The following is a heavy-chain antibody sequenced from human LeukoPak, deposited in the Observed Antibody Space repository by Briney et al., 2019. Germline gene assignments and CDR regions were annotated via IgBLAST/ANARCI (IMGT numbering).Heavy chain of an antibody. CDR2: ISYDGSNK. Sequence: PGGSLRLSCAASGFTFSSYAMHWVRQAPGKGLEWVAVISYDGSNKYYADSVKGRFTISRDNSKNTLYLQMNSLRAEDTAVYYCAKMGIFGGVIVIREYYFDYWGQGTLVTVSS. J-gene: IGHJ4*02. CDR3: AKMGIFGGVIVIREYYFDY. V-gene: IGHV3-30*04. CDR1: GFTFSSYA. D-gene: IGHD3-16*02.